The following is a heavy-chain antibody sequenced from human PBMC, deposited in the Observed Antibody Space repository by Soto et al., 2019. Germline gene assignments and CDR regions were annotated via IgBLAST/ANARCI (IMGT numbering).Heavy chain of an antibody. Sequence: EVQLVESGGGLVKPGGSLRLSCAASGFTFSNAWMSWVRQAPGKGLEWAGRIKSKTDGGTTDYAAPVKGRFTISRDDSKNTLYLEMNSLKTEDTAVYYCKGGGYCSSTSCSGWFDPWGQGTLVTVSS. CDR1: GFTFSNAW. CDR3: KGGGYCSSTSCSGWFDP. CDR2: IKSKTDGGTT. V-gene: IGHV3-15*01. D-gene: IGHD2-2*01. J-gene: IGHJ5*02.